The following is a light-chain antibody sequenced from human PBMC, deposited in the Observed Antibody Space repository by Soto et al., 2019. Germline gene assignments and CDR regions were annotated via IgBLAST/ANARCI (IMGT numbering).Light chain of an antibody. CDR2: GVS. CDR1: SSDVGYYNY. CDR3: GSYATTNTYV. V-gene: IGLV2-14*01. Sequence: QSVLTQPASVSGSPGQSVTISCTGSSSDVGYYNYVSWYQHHPDRPPKHLIYGVSSRPSGASYRFSAYKSGNTAFLTISGLQAEDEAEYYCGSYATTNTYVFGTGTKLTVL. J-gene: IGLJ1*01.